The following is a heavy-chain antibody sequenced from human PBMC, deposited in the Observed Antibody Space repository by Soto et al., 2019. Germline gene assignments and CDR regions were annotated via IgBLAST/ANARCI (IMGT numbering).Heavy chain of an antibody. J-gene: IGHJ6*02. CDR1: GFTFSSYA. CDR2: ISGSGGST. D-gene: IGHD3-3*01. V-gene: IGHV3-23*01. CDR3: AKGAVDTIFGVVNVGYYYGMDV. Sequence: SGGSLRLSCAASGFTFSSYAMSWVRQAPGKGLEWVSAISGSGGSTYYADSVKGRFTISRDNSKNTLYLQMNSLRAEDTAVYYCAKGAVDTIFGVVNVGYYYGMDVWGQGTTVTVSS.